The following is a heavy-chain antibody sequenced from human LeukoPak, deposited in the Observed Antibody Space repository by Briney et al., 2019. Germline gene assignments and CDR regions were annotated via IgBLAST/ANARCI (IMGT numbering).Heavy chain of an antibody. CDR2: IYYSGST. J-gene: IGHJ4*02. D-gene: IGHD3-10*01. V-gene: IGHV4-59*01. CDR3: ARSSGLYGSGTYNDY. CDR1: GGSISSYY. Sequence: SETLSLTCTVSGGSISSYYWSWIRQPPGKGLEWIGYIYYSGSTNYNPSLKSRVTISVDTSKNQFSLKLSSVTAADTAVYYCARSSGLYGSGTYNDYWGQGTLVTVSS.